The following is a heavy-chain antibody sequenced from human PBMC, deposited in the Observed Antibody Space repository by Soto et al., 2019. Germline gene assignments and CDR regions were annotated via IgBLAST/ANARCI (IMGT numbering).Heavy chain of an antibody. D-gene: IGHD3-9*01. CDR2: SSGFNANT. J-gene: IGHJ4*02. CDR1: GYSFNSYG. V-gene: IGHV1-18*01. Sequence: QVHLVQSGAELKKPGASVKVSCKASGYSFNSYGISWVRQGPGQGLEWIGWSSGFNANTNYAQNPQGRVTLIADATTSPAYMELRSLRSDDTAVYYCARDHMLTTSTLDYWGQGTLVTVSS. CDR3: ARDHMLTTSTLDY.